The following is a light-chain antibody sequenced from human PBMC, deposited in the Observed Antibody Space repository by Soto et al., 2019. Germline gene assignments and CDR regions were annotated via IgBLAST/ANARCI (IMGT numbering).Light chain of an antibody. CDR3: QQYGSKPWT. Sequence: EIVLTQSPGTLSLFLGGRATLSCRASQSIKNNYLAWYQQKPGQAPRLLLFGASNRATDISDRFSGSGSGTDFTLTISRLEPEDFAVYYYQQYGSKPWTFGQGTEVEVK. CDR1: QSIKNNY. V-gene: IGKV3-20*01. CDR2: GAS. J-gene: IGKJ1*01.